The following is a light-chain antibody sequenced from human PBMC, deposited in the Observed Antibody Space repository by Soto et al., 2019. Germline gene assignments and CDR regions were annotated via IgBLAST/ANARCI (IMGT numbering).Light chain of an antibody. Sequence: EIVLTQSPATLSLSPGERATLSCRASQSVSSYLAWYPQKPGQAPRLLIYDASNRATVIPARFSGSGSGTDITLNTTSLEPEDFAVYYGQQRSNWPSTFGGGSKVEIK. CDR1: QSVSSY. J-gene: IGKJ4*01. CDR2: DAS. V-gene: IGKV3-11*01. CDR3: QQRSNWPST.